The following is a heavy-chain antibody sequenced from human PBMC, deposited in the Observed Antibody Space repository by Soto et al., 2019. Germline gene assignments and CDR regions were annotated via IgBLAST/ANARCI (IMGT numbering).Heavy chain of an antibody. CDR1: GGSISSYY. Sequence: PXXTLSLPFTVSGGSISSYYWRWIPQPPGKGLEWIGYIYYSGSTNYNPSLKSRVTISVDTSKNQFSLKLSSVTAEDTAVYYCARHTVLTGYWNWFDPWGQGTLVTVSS. CDR3: ARHTVLTGYWNWFDP. V-gene: IGHV4-59*08. J-gene: IGHJ5*02. CDR2: IYYSGST. D-gene: IGHD3-9*01.